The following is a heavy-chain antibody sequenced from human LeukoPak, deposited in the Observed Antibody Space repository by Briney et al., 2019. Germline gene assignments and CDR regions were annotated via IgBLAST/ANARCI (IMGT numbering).Heavy chain of an antibody. Sequence: PGGSLRLSCAASGFTFSSYSMNWVRQAPGKGLEWVSSISSSSSYIYYADSVKGRFTISRDDAKNSLYLQMNSLRAEDTAVYYCARGRYCSSTSCPEDYWGQGTLVTVSS. J-gene: IGHJ4*02. V-gene: IGHV3-21*01. CDR3: ARGRYCSSTSCPEDY. CDR2: ISSSSSYI. D-gene: IGHD2-2*01. CDR1: GFTFSSYS.